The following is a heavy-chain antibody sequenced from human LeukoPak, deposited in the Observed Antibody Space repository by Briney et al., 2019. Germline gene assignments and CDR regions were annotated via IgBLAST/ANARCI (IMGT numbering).Heavy chain of an antibody. V-gene: IGHV4-30-4*01. CDR1: GGSISSGDFY. J-gene: IGHJ6*02. Sequence: SETLSLTCTVSGGSISSGDFYWSWIRQPPGKGLEWIGYIYYSGSTFHNPSLKSRVTISVDTSKNQFSLKLSSVTAADTAVYYCARDWNYYVSGSDYGMDVWGQGTTVIVSS. CDR2: IYYSGST. D-gene: IGHD3-10*01. CDR3: ARDWNYYVSGSDYGMDV.